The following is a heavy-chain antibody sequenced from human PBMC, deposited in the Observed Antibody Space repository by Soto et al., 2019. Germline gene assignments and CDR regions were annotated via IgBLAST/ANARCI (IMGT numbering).Heavy chain of an antibody. CDR3: VKDSDSGGNRNPNLDH. CDR2: IGWNSVSI. CDR1: GFTFEDYA. Sequence: GWSLRLSCAASGFTFEDYAMKWVRQPPGKGLEWVAGIGWNSVSIGYADSVKGRFTISRDDTRKSVYLEMTGLRPEDTALYYCVKDSDSGGNRNPNLDHWGGGALVTVSS. V-gene: IGHV3-9*01. D-gene: IGHD4-17*01. J-gene: IGHJ4*02.